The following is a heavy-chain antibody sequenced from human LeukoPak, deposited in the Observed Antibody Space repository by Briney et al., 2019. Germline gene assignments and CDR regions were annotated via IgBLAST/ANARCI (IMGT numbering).Heavy chain of an antibody. CDR3: AKAHNYYGSGSLNWFDP. CDR1: GFTFNIYA. Sequence: GGSLRLSCAASGFTFNIYAMSWVRQAPGKGLEWVSGMSGSGGGLIFYVDSVKGRFTISRDNSKNTLYLQMNSLRAEDTAVYYCAKAHNYYGSGSLNWFDPWGQGTLVTVSS. V-gene: IGHV3-23*01. CDR2: MSGSGGGLI. D-gene: IGHD3-10*01. J-gene: IGHJ5*02.